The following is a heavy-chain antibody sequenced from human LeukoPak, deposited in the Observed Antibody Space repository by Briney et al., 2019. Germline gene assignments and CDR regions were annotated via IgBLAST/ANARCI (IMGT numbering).Heavy chain of an antibody. CDR3: ARRLTQYDCFDP. CDR2: IYYSGSA. V-gene: IGHV4-59*01. CDR1: GGSINNYY. Sequence: SETLSLTCTVSGGSINNYYWSWIRQPPGKGLEYIGYIYYSGSANYNPSLKSRVTISVDTSKNQFSLKLSSVTAADTAVYYCARRLTQYDCFDPWGQGILVTVSS. D-gene: IGHD2-2*01. J-gene: IGHJ5*02.